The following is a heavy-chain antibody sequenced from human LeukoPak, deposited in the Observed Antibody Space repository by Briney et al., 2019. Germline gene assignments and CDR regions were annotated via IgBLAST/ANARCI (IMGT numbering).Heavy chain of an antibody. CDR3: ARDPCHGALDY. J-gene: IGHJ4*02. Sequence: GGSLRLSCAASGFTFSNYAMSWVRQAPGKGLEWVSSSGSGGSTNYADSVKGRFTISRDNSKNTLYLQMNSLRAEDTAVYYCARDPCHGALDYWGQGALVTVSS. CDR2: SGSGGST. CDR1: GFTFSNYA. V-gene: IGHV3-23*01. D-gene: IGHD2-2*01.